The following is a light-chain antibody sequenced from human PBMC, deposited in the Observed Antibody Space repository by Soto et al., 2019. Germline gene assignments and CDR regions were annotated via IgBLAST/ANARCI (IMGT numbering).Light chain of an antibody. CDR1: SSDVGDYNY. V-gene: IGLV2-8*01. CDR3: SSYAGSNNYV. CDR2: DVN. Sequence: QSALTQPPSASGSPGQSVTISCTGTSSDVGDYNYVSWYQQHPGKAPKLMIYDVNKRPSGVPDRFSGSKSGSTASLTVSGLQAEDEADYYCSSYAGSNNYVFGTGTKLTVL. J-gene: IGLJ1*01.